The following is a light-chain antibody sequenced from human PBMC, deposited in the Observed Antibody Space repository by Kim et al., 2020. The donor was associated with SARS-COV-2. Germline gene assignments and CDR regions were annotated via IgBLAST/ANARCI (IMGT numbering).Light chain of an antibody. CDR1: QSISSW. CDR3: QQYNSYPKT. Sequence: ASVGDRVTITCLASQSISSWLAWYQQKPGKAPKLLIYKASSLESGVPSRFSGSGSGTEFTLTISSLQPDDLATYYCQQYNSYPKTFGQGTKVDIK. J-gene: IGKJ1*01. V-gene: IGKV1-5*03. CDR2: KAS.